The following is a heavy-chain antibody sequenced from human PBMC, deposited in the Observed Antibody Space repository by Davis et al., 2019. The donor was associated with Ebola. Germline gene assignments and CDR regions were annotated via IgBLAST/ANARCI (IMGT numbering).Heavy chain of an antibody. V-gene: IGHV1-18*01. D-gene: IGHD1-7*01. Sequence: AASVKVSCKASGYIFTSYGINWIRQAPGQGLEWMGWIGIYNLKTHYAQKFQGRVSLTTDTTSTAYMELWSLTSDDTAVYYCAKDSDVTYGPLELDDWGQGTLVTVSS. J-gene: IGHJ4*02. CDR1: GYIFTSYG. CDR2: IGIYNLKT. CDR3: AKDSDVTYGPLELDD.